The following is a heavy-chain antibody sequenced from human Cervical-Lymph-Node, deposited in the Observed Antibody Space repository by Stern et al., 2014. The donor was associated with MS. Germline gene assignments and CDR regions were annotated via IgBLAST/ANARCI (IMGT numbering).Heavy chain of an antibody. J-gene: IGHJ6*02. CDR3: ARVDRSAMDV. V-gene: IGHV4-59*01. Sequence: QVQLQESGPGLVKPSETLSLLCTVSGGSISNYYWSWIRQPPGKGLEWIGYIYYTRSTDYNPSLKSRVTISVDTSKSQLSLRLNSVTAADTAVYYCARVDRSAMDVWGQGTTVTVSS. CDR1: GGSISNYY. D-gene: IGHD1-26*01. CDR2: IYYTRST.